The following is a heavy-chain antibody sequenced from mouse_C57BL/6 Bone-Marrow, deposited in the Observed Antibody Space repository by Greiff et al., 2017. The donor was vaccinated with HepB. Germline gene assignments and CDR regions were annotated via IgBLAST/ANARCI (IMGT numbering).Heavy chain of an antibody. Sequence: EVKVVESGGGLVKPGGSLKLSCAASGFTFSSYTMSWVRQTPEKRLEWVATISGGGGNTYYPDSVKGRFTISRDNAKNTLYLQMSSLRSEDTALYYCARRGDIGYGMDYWGQGTSVTVSS. J-gene: IGHJ4*01. CDR1: GFTFSSYT. CDR2: ISGGGGNT. V-gene: IGHV5-9*01. CDR3: ARRGDIGYGMDY. D-gene: IGHD2-2*01.